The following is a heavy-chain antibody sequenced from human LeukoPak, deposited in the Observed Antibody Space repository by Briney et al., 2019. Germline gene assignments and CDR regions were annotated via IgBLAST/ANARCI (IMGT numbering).Heavy chain of an antibody. CDR1: GFTFGDHG. D-gene: IGHD1-26*01. CDR2: IKTKTYGGTT. J-gene: IGHJ4*02. CDR3: SRGVIVGAAYFDY. Sequence: GGSLRLSCTTSGFTFGDHGVSWFRQAPGKGPEWISFIKTKTYGGTTEYAASVKGRYTISRDDSTGIAYLQMDSLKPEDTAVYYCSRGVIVGAAYFDYWGQGTLVTVSS. V-gene: IGHV3-49*03.